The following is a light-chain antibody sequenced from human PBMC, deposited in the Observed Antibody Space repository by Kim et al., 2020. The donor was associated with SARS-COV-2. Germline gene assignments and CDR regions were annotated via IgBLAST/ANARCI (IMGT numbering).Light chain of an antibody. CDR3: QAWDSSTVV. J-gene: IGLJ2*01. CDR2: QDS. V-gene: IGLV3-1*01. Sequence: GSHGQTASSTCSGHKLGDKYACWYQQKPGQSPVLVIYQDSQRPSGIPERFSGSNSGNTATLTISGTQAMDEADSYCQAWDSSTVVFGGGTQLTVL. CDR1: KLGDKY.